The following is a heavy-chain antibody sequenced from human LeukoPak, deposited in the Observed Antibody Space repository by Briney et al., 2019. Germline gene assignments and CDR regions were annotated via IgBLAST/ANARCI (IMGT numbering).Heavy chain of an antibody. CDR1: GFTFSSYA. Sequence: PGGSLRLSCAASGFTFSSYAMSWVRQAPGKGLEWVSAISGSGGSTCYADSVKGRFTISRDNSKNTLYLQMNSLRAEDTAVYYCAKCPYYDFWSGYPYYFDYWGQGTLVTVSS. V-gene: IGHV3-23*01. D-gene: IGHD3-3*01. CDR3: AKCPYYDFWSGYPYYFDY. CDR2: ISGSGGST. J-gene: IGHJ4*02.